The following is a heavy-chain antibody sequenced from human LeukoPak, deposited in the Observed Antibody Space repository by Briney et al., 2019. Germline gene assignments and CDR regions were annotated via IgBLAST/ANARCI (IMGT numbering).Heavy chain of an antibody. CDR3: ARGPYYDILTGYPMDV. D-gene: IGHD3-9*01. V-gene: IGHV4-61*02. CDR1: GGSISSGSYY. CDR2: IYTSGST. Sequence: SETLSLTCTVSGGSISSGSYYWSWIRQPAGKGLEWIGRIYTSGSTNYNPSLKSRVTISVDSSKNQFSLKLSSVTAADTAVYYCARGPYYDILTGYPMDVWGKGTTVTISS. J-gene: IGHJ6*03.